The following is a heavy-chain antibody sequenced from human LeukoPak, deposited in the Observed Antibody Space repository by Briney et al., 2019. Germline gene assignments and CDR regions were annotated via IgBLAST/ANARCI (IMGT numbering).Heavy chain of an antibody. CDR1: GYTFTGYY. V-gene: IGHV1-2*02. J-gene: IGHJ6*03. CDR3: ARVLHSQNYYYMDV. Sequence: GSVKVSCKASGYTFTGYYMHWVRQAPGQGLEWMGWINPNSGGTNYAQKFQGRVAMTRDTSISTAYMELSRLRSDDTAVYYCARVLHSQNYYYMDVWGKGTTVTVSS. CDR2: INPNSGGT. D-gene: IGHD2-21*01.